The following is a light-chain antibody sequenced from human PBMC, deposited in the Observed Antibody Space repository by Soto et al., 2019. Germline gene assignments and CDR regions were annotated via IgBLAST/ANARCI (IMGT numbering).Light chain of an antibody. CDR2: GAS. Sequence: IVMTQSPATLSVSPGERATLSCRASQGVSSKLAWYQQKPGQAPRLLLYGASTRATGIPARFSGSGSGTEFTLTISSLQSEDFGLYYCQQYSDWPPWTFGQGTKVEIK. CDR1: QGVSSK. J-gene: IGKJ1*01. V-gene: IGKV3-15*01. CDR3: QQYSDWPPWT.